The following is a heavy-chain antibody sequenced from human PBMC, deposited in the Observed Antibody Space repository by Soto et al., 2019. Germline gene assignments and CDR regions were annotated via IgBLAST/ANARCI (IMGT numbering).Heavy chain of an antibody. CDR2: ISDDGTTT. Sequence: GRSLRLSCVVSGFTFSMYWIHWVRPVPGQSPFWVSRISDDGTTTNYADSVRGRFTISRDNSKNTLYLQMNNLKPDDTAIYCTRGPRADSSGTGAHWGQGTPVTVSS. CDR3: RGPRADSSGTGAH. V-gene: IGHV3-74*01. CDR1: GFTFSMYW. D-gene: IGHD1-26*01. J-gene: IGHJ4*02.